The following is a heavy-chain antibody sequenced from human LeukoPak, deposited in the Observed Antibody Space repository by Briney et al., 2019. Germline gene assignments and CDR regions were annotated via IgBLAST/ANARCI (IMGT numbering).Heavy chain of an antibody. CDR3: ARAGGDGYNSAY. CDR2: ISFSVNTK. CDR1: GFTFSDYS. D-gene: IGHD5-24*01. J-gene: IGHJ4*02. Sequence: GGSLRLSCAASGFTFSDYSMNWVRQAPGKGLEWVSYISFSVNTKYYGDSVKGRFTISRDNAKNSLYLHMDSLRAEDTAVYYCARAGGDGYNSAYWGQGTLVTVSS. V-gene: IGHV3-48*04.